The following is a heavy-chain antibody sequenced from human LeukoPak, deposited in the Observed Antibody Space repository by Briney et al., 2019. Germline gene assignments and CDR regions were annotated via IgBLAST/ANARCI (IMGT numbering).Heavy chain of an antibody. CDR1: GYTFTGYY. V-gene: IGHV1-2*02. D-gene: IGHD6-13*01. Sequence: ASVKVSCKASGYTFTGYYMHWVRQAPGQGLEWMGWINPNSGGTNYAQKFQGRVTKTRDTSISTAYMELSRLRSDDTAVYYCARGKQQLAKYFQHWGQGTLVTVSS. CDR2: INPNSGGT. J-gene: IGHJ1*01. CDR3: ARGKQQLAKYFQH.